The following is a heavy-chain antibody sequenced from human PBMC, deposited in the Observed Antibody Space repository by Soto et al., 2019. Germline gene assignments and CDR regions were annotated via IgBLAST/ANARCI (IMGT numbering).Heavy chain of an antibody. CDR2: IIPIFGTA. D-gene: IGHD2-2*02. Sequence: SVKVSCKASGVPFSSYAISWVRQAPGQGLEWMGGIIPIFGTANYAQKFQGRVTITADESTSTAYMELSSLRSEDTAVYYCARGYCSSTSCYTGPFDYWGQGTLVTVSS. CDR3: ARGYCSSTSCYTGPFDY. V-gene: IGHV1-69*13. J-gene: IGHJ4*02. CDR1: GVPFSSYA.